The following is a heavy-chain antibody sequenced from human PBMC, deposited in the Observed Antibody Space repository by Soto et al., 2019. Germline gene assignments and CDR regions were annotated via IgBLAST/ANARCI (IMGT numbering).Heavy chain of an antibody. D-gene: IGHD2-21*01. Sequence: LSLTCTVGGTSISSGDYVWSWIRQSPGRGLEWSGYVSHDGTTYYNPSLESRVAISVDTSKNQYSLKVTSVTAADTAVYYCAGDPCCGAGLYGVDVWGQGTTVTVSS. V-gene: IGHV4-30-4*01. CDR3: AGDPCCGAGLYGVDV. CDR1: GTSISSGDYV. J-gene: IGHJ6*02. CDR2: VSHDGTT.